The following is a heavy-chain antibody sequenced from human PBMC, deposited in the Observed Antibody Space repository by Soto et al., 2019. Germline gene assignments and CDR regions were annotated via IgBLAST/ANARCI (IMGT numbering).Heavy chain of an antibody. Sequence: ASLKLSCKASGYTFTSYGISWVLQAPGQGLEWMVWISAHNGNTNYAQKLQGRVTMTTDTSTSTAYMELRSLRSDDTDVYYCARALXVGYYYDRRGDYHHAFDCWGQGILVTV. CDR2: ISAHNGNT. J-gene: IGHJ3*01. CDR1: GYTFTSYG. CDR3: ARALXVGYYYDRRGDYHHAFDC. D-gene: IGHD3-22*01. V-gene: IGHV1-18*01.